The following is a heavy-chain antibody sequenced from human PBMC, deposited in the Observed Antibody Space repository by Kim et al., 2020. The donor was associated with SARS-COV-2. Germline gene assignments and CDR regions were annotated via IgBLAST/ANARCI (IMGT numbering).Heavy chain of an antibody. D-gene: IGHD3-10*01. CDR2: FDPEDGET. CDR3: ATFYYGSGSDRDNYFDY. Sequence: ASVKVSCKVSGYTLTELSMHWVRQAPGKGLEWMGGFDPEDGETIYAQKFQGRVTMTEDTSTDTAYMELSSLRSEDTAVYYCATFYYGSGSDRDNYFDYWGRGTLVTVSS. J-gene: IGHJ4*02. V-gene: IGHV1-24*01. CDR1: GYTLTELS.